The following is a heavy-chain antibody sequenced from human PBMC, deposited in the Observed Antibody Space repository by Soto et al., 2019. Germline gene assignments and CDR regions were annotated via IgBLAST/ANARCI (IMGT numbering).Heavy chain of an antibody. CDR3: AGHGDYAWYFQQ. CDR1: GGSISSYY. V-gene: IGHV4-59*01. J-gene: IGHJ1*01. Sequence: PSETLSLTCTVSGGSISSYYWSWIRQPPGKGLEWIGDVHNSGSTNSGSTNYNPSLKSRVTISVDTSKNQFSLKLSSVTAADTAVYYCAGHGDYAWYFQQWGQGTLVTVSS. D-gene: IGHD4-17*01. CDR2: VHNSGSTNSGST.